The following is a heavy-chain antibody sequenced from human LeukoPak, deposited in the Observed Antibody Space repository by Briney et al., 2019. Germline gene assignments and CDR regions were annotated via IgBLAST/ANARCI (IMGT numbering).Heavy chain of an antibody. V-gene: IGHV1-8*03. CDR2: MNPNSGNT. CDR1: GYTFTSYD. Sequence: GASVKVSCKASGYTFTSYDINWVRQATGQGLEWMGWMNPNSGNTGYAQKFQGRVTITRNTSISTAYMELSSLRSEDTAVYYCARRRVVPGYYYYYYMDVGGKGTTVTVSS. CDR3: ARRRVVPGYYYYYYMDV. J-gene: IGHJ6*03. D-gene: IGHD2-2*01.